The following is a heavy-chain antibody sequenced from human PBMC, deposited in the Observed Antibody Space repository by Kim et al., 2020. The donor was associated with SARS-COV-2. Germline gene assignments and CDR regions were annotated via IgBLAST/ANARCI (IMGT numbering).Heavy chain of an antibody. J-gene: IGHJ4*02. V-gene: IGHV4-39*01. CDR1: GASISRSSNY. CDR3: ARLVSENSAVEY. Sequence: SETLSLTCTVSGASISRSSNYWGWIRQPPGKGLEWIGSINYSGNTYYNPSLKSRVTISVDTSKNQFSLKMRSVTAADTAVYYCARLVSENSAVEYWGQGTLVTDSS. CDR2: INYSGNT.